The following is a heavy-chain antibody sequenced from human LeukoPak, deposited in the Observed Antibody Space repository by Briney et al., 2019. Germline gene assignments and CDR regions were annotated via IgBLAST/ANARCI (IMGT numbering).Heavy chain of an antibody. V-gene: IGHV3-33*01. D-gene: IGHD6-13*01. CDR2: IWYDGSNK. Sequence: GGSLRLSCAASGFTFSSYGMHWVRQAPGKGLEWVAVIWYDGSNKYYADSVKGRFTISRDNSKNSLYLQMNSLRAEDTAVYYCAREEQPGPFDYWGQGTLVTVSS. CDR3: AREEQPGPFDY. J-gene: IGHJ4*02. CDR1: GFTFSSYG.